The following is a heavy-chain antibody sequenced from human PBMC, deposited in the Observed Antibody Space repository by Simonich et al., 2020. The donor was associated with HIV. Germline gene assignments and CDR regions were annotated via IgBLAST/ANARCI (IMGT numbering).Heavy chain of an antibody. D-gene: IGHD6-6*01. J-gene: IGHJ4*02. CDR3: ARNGIAARPDTSEVDY. Sequence: QVQLQQWGAGLLKPSETLSLTCAVYGGSFSGYYWSWIRQPPGKGREWIAKINNSGSIYYNPPPKGRVTISVDTSKSQFSLKVSSVTAADTAVYYCARNGIAARPDTSEVDYWGQGTLVTVSS. CDR2: INNSGSI. CDR1: GGSFSGYY. V-gene: IGHV4-34*01.